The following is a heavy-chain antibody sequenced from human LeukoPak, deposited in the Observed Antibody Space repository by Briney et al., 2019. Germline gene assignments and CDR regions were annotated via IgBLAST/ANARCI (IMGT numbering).Heavy chain of an antibody. D-gene: IGHD2/OR15-2a*01. CDR3: ARDQNHYFDY. CDR1: GFAFSTYG. J-gene: IGHJ4*02. CDR2: IWYDGSNK. V-gene: IGHV3-33*01. Sequence: GGSLRLSCAASGFAFSTYGIHWVRQAPGKGLEWVAVIWYDGSNKYYADSVKGRFTISRDNSKNTLYLQMNSLRAEDTAVYYCARDQNHYFDYWGRGTLVTVSS.